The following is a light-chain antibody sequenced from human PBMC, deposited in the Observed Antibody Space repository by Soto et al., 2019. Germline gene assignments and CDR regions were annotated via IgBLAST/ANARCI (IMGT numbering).Light chain of an antibody. J-gene: IGKJ1*01. V-gene: IGKV1-39*01. CDR2: ASS. Sequence: QMTQSPSCLSASVGDSVTITCRSSQTVKSYLNWYQHKPGKAPQLLIYASSRLQTGVASRFSGSGSGTYFSLTISSLQPEDFATYYCQQTSTTPGTFGQGTKVEIK. CDR3: QQTSTTPGT. CDR1: QTVKSY.